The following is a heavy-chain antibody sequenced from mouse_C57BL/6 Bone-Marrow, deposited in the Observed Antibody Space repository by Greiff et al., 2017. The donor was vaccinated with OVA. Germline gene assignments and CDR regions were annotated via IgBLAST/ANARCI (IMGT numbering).Heavy chain of an antibody. V-gene: IGHV1-15*01. CDR1: GYTFTDYE. D-gene: IGHD4-1*01. J-gene: IGHJ2*01. CDR3: TELGRDY. Sequence: QVQLQQSGAELVRPGASVTLSCTASGYTFTDYEMHWVKQTPVHGLEWIGAIDPETGGTAYTQKFKGKAIMTADKSSSTAYMVLRSLTSEDSAVYYCTELGRDYWGQGTTLTVSS. CDR2: IDPETGGT.